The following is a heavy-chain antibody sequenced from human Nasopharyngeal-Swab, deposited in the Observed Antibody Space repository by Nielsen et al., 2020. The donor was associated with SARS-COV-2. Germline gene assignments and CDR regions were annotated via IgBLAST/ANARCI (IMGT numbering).Heavy chain of an antibody. D-gene: IGHD5-12*01. V-gene: IGHV3-9*01. CDR1: GFTFDDYV. CDR2: ISWNSRSI. Sequence: SLKISCAASGFTFDDYVMHWVRQAPGKGLEWVSEISWNSRSIAYADSVKGRFTISRGNAKNSLYLQMNSLTTEDTALYYCATLVATDGYSDYWGQGTLVIVSS. J-gene: IGHJ4*02. CDR3: ATLVATDGYSDY.